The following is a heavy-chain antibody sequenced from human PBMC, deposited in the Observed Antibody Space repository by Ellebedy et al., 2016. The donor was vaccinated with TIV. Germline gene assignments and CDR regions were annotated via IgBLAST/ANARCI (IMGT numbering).Heavy chain of an antibody. Sequence: GESLKISXAASGFTFSSYSMNWVRQAPGKGLEWVSSISSSSSYIYYADSVKGRFTISRDNAKNSLYLQMNSLRAEDTAVYYCARIWGSYRHFDYWGQGTLVTVSS. J-gene: IGHJ4*02. D-gene: IGHD3-16*02. CDR1: GFTFSSYS. CDR3: ARIWGSYRHFDY. CDR2: ISSSSSYI. V-gene: IGHV3-21*04.